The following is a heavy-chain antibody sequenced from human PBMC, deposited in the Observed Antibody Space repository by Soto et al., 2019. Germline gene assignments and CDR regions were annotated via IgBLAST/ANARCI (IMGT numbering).Heavy chain of an antibody. CDR2: IDWDDDK. D-gene: IGHD2-2*01. CDR3: ARVPAAYYFYAMDV. V-gene: IGHV2-70*01. Sequence: SGPTLVNPTQTLTLTCTFSGFSLSSSGMCVSWIRQPPGKALEWLALIDWDDDKYYSTSLKTRLTISKDTSKNQVALTMTNMDPMDTATYYCARVPAAYYFYAMDVWGQGTTVTVS. J-gene: IGHJ6*02. CDR1: GFSLSSSGMC.